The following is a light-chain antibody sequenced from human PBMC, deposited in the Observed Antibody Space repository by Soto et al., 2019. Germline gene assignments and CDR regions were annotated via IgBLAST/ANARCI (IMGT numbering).Light chain of an antibody. J-gene: IGKJ5*01. CDR2: GAS. CDR3: QHYQSGHPIT. V-gene: IGKV3-20*01. Sequence: ESLLTQSPGTLSLSPGERATLSCRASQSVSSSYLAWYQQKLGQAPRLLIYGASSRATGIPDRFSGSGSGTDFTLTISRLEPEDFALYYCQHYQSGHPITFGQGTRLEIK. CDR1: QSVSSSY.